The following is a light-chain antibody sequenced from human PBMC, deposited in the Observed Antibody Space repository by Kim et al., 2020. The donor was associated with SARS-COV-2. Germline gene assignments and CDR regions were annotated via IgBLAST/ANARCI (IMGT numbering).Light chain of an antibody. CDR3: NSRDNNDNVL. Sequence: SSELTQDPAVSVALGQTVRITCQGDSLRTYYTTWFQQKPGQAPIVVFYGKNNRPSGIPDRFSGSSSGNTAPLTITATQAGDEADYYCNSRDNNDNVLFGGGTRLTVL. V-gene: IGLV3-19*01. J-gene: IGLJ2*01. CDR2: GKN. CDR1: SLRTYY.